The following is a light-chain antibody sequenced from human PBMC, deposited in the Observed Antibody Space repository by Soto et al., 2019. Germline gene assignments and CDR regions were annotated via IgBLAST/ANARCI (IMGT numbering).Light chain of an antibody. CDR2: GAS. Sequence: EIVLTQSPGTLSLSPGERATLSCRASQSVSSSYLAWYQQKPGQAPRLLIYGASSRATGIPDRFSGSGSGTDFTLTISILEPEDFAVYYCQQYGSSLLMYTFGQGNKLEIK. CDR3: QQYGSSLLMYT. J-gene: IGKJ2*01. CDR1: QSVSSSY. V-gene: IGKV3-20*01.